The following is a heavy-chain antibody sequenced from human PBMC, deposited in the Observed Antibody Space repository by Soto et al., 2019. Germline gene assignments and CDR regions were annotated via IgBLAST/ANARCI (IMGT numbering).Heavy chain of an antibody. CDR2: VNPAGSAS. CDR3: ATGGYSYGSVY. Sequence: PGGSLRLSCVGSGFTFSSYWMHWVRQVPGKGPVWVSRVNPAGSASSYADSVKGRFTVSRDNAKNTLYLEMNSLSAEETAVYYCATGGYSYGSVYWGQGTLVTGSS. CDR1: GFTFSSYW. J-gene: IGHJ4*02. V-gene: IGHV3-74*01. D-gene: IGHD5-18*01.